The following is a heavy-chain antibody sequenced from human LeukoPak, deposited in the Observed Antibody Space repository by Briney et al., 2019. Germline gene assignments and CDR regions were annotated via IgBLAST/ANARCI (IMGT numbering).Heavy chain of an antibody. V-gene: IGHV3-48*04. CDR2: ISSSSSTI. Sequence: GGSLRLSCAASGFTFSTYSMNWVRQAPGKGLEWVSYISSSSSTIYYADSVKGRFTISRDNAKNSLYLQMNSLRAEDTALYYCAKDKGAYYYGSGTLGFQHWGQGTLVTVSS. CDR1: GFTFSTYS. CDR3: AKDKGAYYYGSGTLGFQH. J-gene: IGHJ1*01. D-gene: IGHD3-10*01.